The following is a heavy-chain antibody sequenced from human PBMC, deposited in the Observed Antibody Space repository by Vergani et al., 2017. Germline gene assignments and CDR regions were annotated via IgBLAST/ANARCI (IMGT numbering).Heavy chain of an antibody. CDR1: GGSISSYY. D-gene: IGHD4-23*01. J-gene: IGHJ4*02. CDR3: ASVGNGPVDY. Sequence: QVQLQESGPGLVKPSETLSLTCTVSGGSISSYYWSWIRQPPGKGLEWIGYIYYSGSTNYNPSLKSRVTISVDTSKNQFSLKLSSVTAADTAVYYCASVGNGPVDYWGQGTLVTVSS. CDR2: IYYSGST. V-gene: IGHV4-59*01.